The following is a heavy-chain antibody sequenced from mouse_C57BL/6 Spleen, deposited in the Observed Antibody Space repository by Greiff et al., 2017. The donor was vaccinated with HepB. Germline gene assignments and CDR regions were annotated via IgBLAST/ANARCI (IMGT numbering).Heavy chain of an antibody. D-gene: IGHD2-4*01. J-gene: IGHJ4*01. CDR1: GYTFTSYW. CDR2: IYPSDSET. Sequence: QVQLQQPGAELVRPGSSVKLSCKASGYTFTSYWMDWVKQRPGQGLEWIGNIYPSDSETHYNQKFKDKATLTVDKSSSTAYMQLSSLTSEDSAVYYCARVLYDYDYYYAMDYWGQGTSVNVSS. V-gene: IGHV1-61*01. CDR3: ARVLYDYDYYYAMDY.